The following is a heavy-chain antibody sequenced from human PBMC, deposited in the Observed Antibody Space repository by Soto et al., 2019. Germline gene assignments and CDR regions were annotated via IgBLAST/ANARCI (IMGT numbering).Heavy chain of an antibody. CDR2: IWYDGSNK. CDR3: ARDGPRYYGDPRNDAFDI. Sequence: QVQLVESGGGVVQPGRSLRLSCAASGFTFSSYGMHWVRQAPGKGLEWVAVIWYDGSNKYYADSVKGRFTISRDNSKNKLYVQMNSLRAEDTAVYYCARDGPRYYGDPRNDAFDIWGQGTMVTVSS. V-gene: IGHV3-33*01. J-gene: IGHJ3*02. D-gene: IGHD4-17*01. CDR1: GFTFSSYG.